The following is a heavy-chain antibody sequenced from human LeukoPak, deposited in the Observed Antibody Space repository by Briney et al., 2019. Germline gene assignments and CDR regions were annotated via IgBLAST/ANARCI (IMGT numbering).Heavy chain of an antibody. CDR1: GFTVSTSY. CDR3: ASSLTPGDGYNSRPFDY. Sequence: GGSLRLSCAASGFTVSTSYMNWVRQAPGKGLEWVSYISSRSSYTKYADSVKGRFTISRDNAKNSLHLQMNSLRAEDTAVYYCASSLTPGDGYNSRPFDYWGQGTLVTVSS. J-gene: IGHJ4*02. CDR2: ISSRSSYT. V-gene: IGHV3-11*06. D-gene: IGHD5-24*01.